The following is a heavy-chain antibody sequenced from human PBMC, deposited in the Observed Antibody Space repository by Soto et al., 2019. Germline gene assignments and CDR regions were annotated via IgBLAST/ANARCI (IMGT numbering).Heavy chain of an antibody. J-gene: IGHJ6*02. CDR3: ARDPASLITIFGVDSGPHYYYGMDV. CDR1: GFTFSSYG. CDR2: IWYDGSNK. D-gene: IGHD3-3*01. V-gene: IGHV3-33*01. Sequence: GGSLRLSCAASGFTFSSYGMHWVRQAPGKGLEWVAVIWYDGSNKYYADSVKGRFTISRDNSKNTLYLQMNSLRAEDTAVYYCARDPASLITIFGVDSGPHYYYGMDVWGQGTTVTVSS.